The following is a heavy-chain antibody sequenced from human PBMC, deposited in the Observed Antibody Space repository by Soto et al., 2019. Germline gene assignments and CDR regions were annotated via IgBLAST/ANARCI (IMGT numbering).Heavy chain of an antibody. J-gene: IGHJ4*02. V-gene: IGHV1-2*04. CDR3: AREGRDGYNYGGFDY. Sequence: ASVKVSCKASGYTFTGYYMHWVRQAPGQGLEWMGWINPNSGGTNYAQKFQGWVTMTRDTSISTAYMELSRLRSDDTAVYYCAREGRDGYNYGGFDYWGQGTLVTSPQ. D-gene: IGHD5-12*01. CDR1: GYTFTGYY. CDR2: INPNSGGT.